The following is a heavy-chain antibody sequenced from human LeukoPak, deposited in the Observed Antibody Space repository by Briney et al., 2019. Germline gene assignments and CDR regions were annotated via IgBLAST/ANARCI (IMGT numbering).Heavy chain of an antibody. Sequence: PGGSLRLSCAASGFSFSSYAMTWVRQAPGKGLEWVSVISDSGGSTYYAESVKGRLTLSRDNSKNTLYLQMNSLRAEDTAVYYCAKITHIGVAAPFDSWGQGTLVTVSS. CDR3: AKITHIGVAAPFDS. V-gene: IGHV3-23*01. D-gene: IGHD2-2*01. CDR1: GFSFSSYA. CDR2: ISDSGGST. J-gene: IGHJ4*02.